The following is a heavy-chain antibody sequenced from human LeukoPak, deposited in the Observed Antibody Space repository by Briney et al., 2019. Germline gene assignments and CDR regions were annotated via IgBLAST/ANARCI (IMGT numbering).Heavy chain of an antibody. D-gene: IGHD3-10*01. CDR1: GFTISNYA. Sequence: QTGGSLRLSCEASGFTISNYAMSWVRQAQGKRLEWVATISDSGGSTYYADSVEGRFTISKDNTKTTLYLQMNSLRAEDTAIHYCAKVPYSDYGSGKPPFMDVWGQGTTVAVSS. J-gene: IGHJ6*02. CDR3: AKVPYSDYGSGKPPFMDV. V-gene: IGHV3-23*01. CDR2: ISDSGGST.